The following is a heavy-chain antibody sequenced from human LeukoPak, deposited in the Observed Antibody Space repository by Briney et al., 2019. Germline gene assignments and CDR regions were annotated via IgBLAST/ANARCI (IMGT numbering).Heavy chain of an antibody. Sequence: SETLSLTCAVSGFSISSGYYWGWIRQPPGEGLGWAATIYHSGSAYYTQSLKSRVTISVVTSRNQFSLNLGSVTAADTCVYYCARDYDSWSRYYFDFWGQGTLVTVSS. CDR3: ARDYDSWSRYYFDF. J-gene: IGHJ4*02. CDR2: IYHSGSA. V-gene: IGHV4-38-2*01. D-gene: IGHD3-3*01. CDR1: GFSISSGYY.